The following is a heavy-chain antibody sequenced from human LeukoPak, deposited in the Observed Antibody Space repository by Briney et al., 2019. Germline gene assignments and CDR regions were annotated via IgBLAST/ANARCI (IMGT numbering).Heavy chain of an antibody. CDR2: IYHSGST. V-gene: IGHV4-30-2*01. D-gene: IGHD3-3*01. J-gene: IGHJ3*02. Sequence: SQTLSLTCTVSGGSISSGGYYWSWIRQPPGKGLEWIGYIYHSGSTYYNPSLKSRVTISVDRSKNQFSLKLSSVTAADTAVYYCARAQAGTRFLEWWGLAFDIWGQGTMVTVSS. CDR1: GGSISSGGYY. CDR3: ARAQAGTRFLEWWGLAFDI.